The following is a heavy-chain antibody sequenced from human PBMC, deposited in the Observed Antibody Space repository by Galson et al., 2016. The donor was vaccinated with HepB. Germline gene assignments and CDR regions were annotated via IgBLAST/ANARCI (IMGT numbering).Heavy chain of an antibody. V-gene: IGHV3-23*01. CDR1: GFTFSTYA. CDR3: TRGLGYCSGGSCHSLDY. CDR2: ISGSGDTT. Sequence: SLRLSCAGTGFTFSTYAMSWVRQAPGKRLEWVSAISGSGDTTYYADSVKGRFSISRDNAKNTLYLQMNSLRAEDTAVYYCTRGLGYCSGGSCHSLDYWGQGVLVTVSS. J-gene: IGHJ4*02. D-gene: IGHD2-15*01.